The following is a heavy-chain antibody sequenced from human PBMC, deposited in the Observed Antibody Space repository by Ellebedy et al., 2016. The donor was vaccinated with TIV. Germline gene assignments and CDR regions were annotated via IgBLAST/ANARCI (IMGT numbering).Heavy chain of an antibody. CDR3: MTDRSGTY. CDR1: GFTFSRTW. CDR2: IKSRNDGGTT. D-gene: IGHD6-19*01. V-gene: IGHV3-15*01. Sequence: GGSLRLSCVASGFTFSRTWMSWVRQAPGKGLEWVGRIKSRNDGGTTEDAAPVKGRFTISRDDSKNTIYLQMNSLKIEDTAIYYCMTDRSGTYWGQGALVTVSS. J-gene: IGHJ4*02.